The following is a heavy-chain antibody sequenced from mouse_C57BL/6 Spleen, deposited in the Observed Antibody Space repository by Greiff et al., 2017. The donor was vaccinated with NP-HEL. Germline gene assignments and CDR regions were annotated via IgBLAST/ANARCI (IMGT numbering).Heavy chain of an antibody. Sequence: EVKLMESGPGLVKPSQSLSLTCSVTGYSITSGYYWNWIRQFPGNKLEWMGYISYDGSNNYNPSLKNRISITRDTSKNQFFLKLNSVTTEDTATYYCARGPYYYGSKYYFDYWGQGTTLTVSS. CDR3: ARGPYYYGSKYYFDY. V-gene: IGHV3-6*01. CDR1: GYSITSGYY. CDR2: ISYDGSN. D-gene: IGHD1-1*01. J-gene: IGHJ2*01.